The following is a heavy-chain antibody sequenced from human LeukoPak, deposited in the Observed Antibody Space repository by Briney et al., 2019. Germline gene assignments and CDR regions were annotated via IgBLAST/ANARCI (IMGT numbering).Heavy chain of an antibody. CDR2: IYHSGST. D-gene: IGHD3-10*01. J-gene: IGHJ3*02. Sequence: SETLSLTCAVSGYSISSGYYWGWIRQPPGKGLEWIGSIYHSGSTYYNPSLKSRVTISVDTSKSQFSLKLSSVTAADTAVYYCARSLWFGEYDAFDTWGQGTMVTVSS. CDR3: ARSLWFGEYDAFDT. V-gene: IGHV4-38-2*01. CDR1: GYSISSGYY.